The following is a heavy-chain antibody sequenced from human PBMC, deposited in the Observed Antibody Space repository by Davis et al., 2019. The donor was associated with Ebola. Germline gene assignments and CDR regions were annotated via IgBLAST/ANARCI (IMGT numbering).Heavy chain of an antibody. D-gene: IGHD1-1*01. CDR3: AREDQYNTFDY. V-gene: IGHV3-7*01. CDR2: INQDGSGK. J-gene: IGHJ4*02. CDR1: GFSFSHYL. Sequence: PGGSLRLSCIVSGFSFSHYLMSWVRQAPGKGLEWVANINQDGSGKYYVDSVKGRFTISRDNVENSLYLQINSLRAEDTAVYYCAREDQYNTFDYWGQGALVTVSS.